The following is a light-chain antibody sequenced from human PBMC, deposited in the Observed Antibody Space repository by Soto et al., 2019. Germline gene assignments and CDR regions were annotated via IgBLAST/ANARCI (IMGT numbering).Light chain of an antibody. Sequence: QSALTQPASVSGSPGQWITISCTGTSSDVGGYDYVSWYQQHPGKAPKLIIFEVSNRPSGVCNRFSGSKSGNTASLTISGLQPEDEADYFCTSYASTTAVLFGGGTKLTVL. V-gene: IGLV2-14*01. CDR3: TSYASTTAVL. J-gene: IGLJ3*02. CDR2: EVS. CDR1: SSDVGGYDY.